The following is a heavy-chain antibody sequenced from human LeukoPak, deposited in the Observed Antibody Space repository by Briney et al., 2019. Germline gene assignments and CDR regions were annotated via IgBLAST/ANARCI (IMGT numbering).Heavy chain of an antibody. Sequence: PGRSLRLSCTTSGFTFGDYYLSWVRQAPGKGLEWVGLIRSKPSGGTTEYAASVKGRFTISRDDSESIAYLQMNNLKTEDTAVYYCTRDSGSFWGQGTLVTVSS. CDR2: IRSKPSGGTT. V-gene: IGHV3-49*04. CDR1: GFTFGDYY. CDR3: TRDSGSF. J-gene: IGHJ4*02. D-gene: IGHD1-26*01.